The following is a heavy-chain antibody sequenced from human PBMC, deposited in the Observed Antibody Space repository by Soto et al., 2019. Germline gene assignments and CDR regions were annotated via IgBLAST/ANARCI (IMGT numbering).Heavy chain of an antibody. CDR1: GSSISSGGHS. CDR3: ARGGGGDYLFDS. V-gene: IGHV4-31*03. D-gene: IGHD4-17*01. J-gene: IGHJ4*02. Sequence: SETLSLTCPVSGSSISSGGHSWSWNRQHPGKGLEWIGYIYYSGGTYYNPSLKGRVSISVDTSKNEFSLKLTSSTAADTAIYFCARGGGGDYLFDSWGQGILVTVFS. CDR2: IYYSGGT.